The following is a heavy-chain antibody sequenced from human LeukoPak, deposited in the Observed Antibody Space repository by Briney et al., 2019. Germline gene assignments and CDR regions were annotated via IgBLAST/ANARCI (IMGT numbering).Heavy chain of an antibody. J-gene: IGHJ4*02. CDR3: AGIGYYDSSGYYYSYPYYLDY. CDR2: IKQDGSEK. V-gene: IGHV3-7*01. D-gene: IGHD3-22*01. Sequence: PGGSLRLSCAASGFTFSSYWMSWVRQAPGKGLEWVANIKQDGSEKYYVDSVKGRFTISRDNAKNSLYLQMNSLRAEDTAVYYCAGIGYYDSSGYYYSYPYYLDYWGQGTLVTVSS. CDR1: GFTFSSYW.